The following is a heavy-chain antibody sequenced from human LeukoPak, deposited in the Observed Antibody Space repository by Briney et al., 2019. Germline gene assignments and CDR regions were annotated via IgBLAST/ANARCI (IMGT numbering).Heavy chain of an antibody. J-gene: IGHJ6*02. CDR2: ISWDGGST. D-gene: IGHD6-13*01. CDR1: GFTFDDYA. CDR3: AKDMTQGSSWSYYYYYYGMDV. Sequence: GGSLRLSCAASGFTFDDYAMHWVRQAPGKGLEWVSLISWDGGSTYYADSVKGRFTISRDNSKNSLYLQMNSLRAEDTALYYCAKDMTQGSSWSYYYYYYGMDVWGQGTTVTVSS. V-gene: IGHV3-43D*03.